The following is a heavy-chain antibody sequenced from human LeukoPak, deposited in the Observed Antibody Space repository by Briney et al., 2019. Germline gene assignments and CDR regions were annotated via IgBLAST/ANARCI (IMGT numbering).Heavy chain of an antibody. Sequence: PGGSLRLSCAASGFTFSSYAMSWVRQAPGKGLEWVSAISGSGGSTYYADSVKGRFTLSRDNSKNTLYLQMNSLRAGDTAVYYCARVPLSGAAISYFDYWGQGSLVTVSS. D-gene: IGHD2-15*01. CDR3: ARVPLSGAAISYFDY. J-gene: IGHJ4*02. V-gene: IGHV3-23*01. CDR2: ISGSGGST. CDR1: GFTFSSYA.